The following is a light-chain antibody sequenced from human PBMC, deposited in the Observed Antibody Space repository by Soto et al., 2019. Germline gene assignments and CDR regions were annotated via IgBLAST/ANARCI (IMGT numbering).Light chain of an antibody. J-gene: IGKJ4*01. CDR2: DAS. CDR1: QDISNY. Sequence: DIQMTQSLSSLSASVGDRVTITCQESQDISNYLNWYQQKPGKAPKLLIYDASNLETGAPSRFSGSGSGTDFTFTISSLQPEDIATYYCQQYDNVLSLTFGGGTKVDIK. V-gene: IGKV1-33*01. CDR3: QQYDNVLSLT.